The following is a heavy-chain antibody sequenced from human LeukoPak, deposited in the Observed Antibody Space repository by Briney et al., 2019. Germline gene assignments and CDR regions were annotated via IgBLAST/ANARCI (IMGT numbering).Heavy chain of an antibody. CDR2: ISGSGGST. CDR3: ARGVQYYYDSSFDY. D-gene: IGHD3-22*01. Sequence: GGSLRLSCAASGFTFSSYAMSWVRQAPGKGLEWVSAISGSGGSTYYADSVKGRFTISRDNSKNTLYLQMNSLRAEDTAVYYCARGVQYYYDSSFDYWGQGTLVTVSS. V-gene: IGHV3-23*01. CDR1: GFTFSSYA. J-gene: IGHJ4*02.